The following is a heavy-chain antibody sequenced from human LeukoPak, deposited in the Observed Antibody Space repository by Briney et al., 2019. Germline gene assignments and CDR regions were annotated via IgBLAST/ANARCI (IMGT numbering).Heavy chain of an antibody. J-gene: IGHJ4*02. CDR3: AKDRRYNWNYVGSVGDY. V-gene: IGHV3-23*01. CDR2: ISGSGDST. Sequence: GGSLRLSCAASGFTFTSYAMSWVRQAPGKGLECVSVISGSGDSTYYADSVKGRFSISRDNSKNTLYLQMNSLRAEDTAVYYCAKDRRYNWNYVGSVGDYWGQGTQVTVSS. CDR1: GFTFTSYA. D-gene: IGHD1-7*01.